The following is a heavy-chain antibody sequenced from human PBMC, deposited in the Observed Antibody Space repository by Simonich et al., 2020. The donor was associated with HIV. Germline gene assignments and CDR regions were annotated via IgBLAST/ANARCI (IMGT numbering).Heavy chain of an antibody. V-gene: IGHV4-34*01. J-gene: IGHJ4*02. D-gene: IGHD3-3*01. CDR2: INHSGIT. CDR1: GGSFSGYY. Sequence: QVQLQQWGAGLLKPSETLSLTCAVYGGSFSGYYWSWNRQPPGKVLEWIGEINHSGITNYKSSLNSRATMSVDKSKNQFSLKLSSVTAADTAIYYCARRDRELILYFDYWGQGNLVTVSS. CDR3: ARRDRELILYFDY.